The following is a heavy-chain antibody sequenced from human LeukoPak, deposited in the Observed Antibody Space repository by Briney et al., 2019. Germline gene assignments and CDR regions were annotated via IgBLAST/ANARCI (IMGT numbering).Heavy chain of an antibody. Sequence: SETLSLTCTVSGGSITRSSYYWGWIRQPPGKGLEWIGSIYYSGSTYYNPSLKSRVTISVDTSKNQFSLKLSSVTAADTAVYYCARQSGTAKIPDYWGQGTLVTVSS. CDR1: GGSITRSSYY. J-gene: IGHJ4*02. D-gene: IGHD1-1*01. V-gene: IGHV4-39*01. CDR2: IYYSGST. CDR3: ARQSGTAKIPDY.